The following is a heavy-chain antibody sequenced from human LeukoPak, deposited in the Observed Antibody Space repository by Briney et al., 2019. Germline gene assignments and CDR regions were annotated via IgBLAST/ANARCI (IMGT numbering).Heavy chain of an antibody. Sequence: SETLSLTCTVSGGSISSSSYYWGWIRQPPGKGLEWIGSIYYSGSTYYNPSLKSRVAISVDTSKNQFSLKLSSVTAADTAVYYCARAGYYYGSGGYYNTPHFDYWGQGTLVTVSS. CDR3: ARAGYYYGSGGYYNTPHFDY. D-gene: IGHD3-10*01. J-gene: IGHJ4*02. V-gene: IGHV4-39*07. CDR2: IYYSGST. CDR1: GGSISSSSYY.